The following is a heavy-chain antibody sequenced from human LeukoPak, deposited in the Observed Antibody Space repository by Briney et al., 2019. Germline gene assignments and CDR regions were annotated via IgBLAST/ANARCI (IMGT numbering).Heavy chain of an antibody. V-gene: IGHV3-74*01. CDR1: GFTFSKYW. J-gene: IGHJ4*02. CDR2: INTDGAVT. CDR3: ATKQWLAPPPDS. Sequence: RGSLRLSCAASGFTFSKYWMLWVRQAPGKGLESVSRINTDGAVTTYADSVKGRFTVSRDNADNTMFLQMNSVRDEDTAVYYCATKQWLAPPPDSWGQGTPVTVSS. D-gene: IGHD6-19*01.